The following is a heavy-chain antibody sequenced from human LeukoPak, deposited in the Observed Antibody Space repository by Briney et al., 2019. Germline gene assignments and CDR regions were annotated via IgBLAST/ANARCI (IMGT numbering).Heavy chain of an antibody. V-gene: IGHV1-69*06. CDR2: IIPIFGTA. CDR1: GGTFSSYA. CDR3: ARGRAYCSGGSCYSGKYYYGMDV. J-gene: IGHJ6*04. D-gene: IGHD2-15*01. Sequence: SVKVCCKASGGTFSSYAISWVRQAPGQGLEWMRGIIPIFGTANYAQKFQGRVTITADKSTSTAYMELSSLRSEDTAVYYCARGRAYCSGGSCYSGKYYYGMDVWGKGTTVTVSS.